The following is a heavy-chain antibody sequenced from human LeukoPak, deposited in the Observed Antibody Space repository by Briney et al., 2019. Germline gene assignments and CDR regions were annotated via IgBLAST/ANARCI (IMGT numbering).Heavy chain of an antibody. CDR1: GGSISSYY. V-gene: IGHV4-4*09. CDR3: ARRGMTTVTTGSYYYYYMDV. J-gene: IGHJ6*03. Sequence: SETLSLTCTVSGGSISSYYWSWIRQPPGKGLEWIGYIYTSGSTNYNPSLKSRATISVDTSKNQFSLKLSSVTAADTAVYYCARRGMTTVTTGSYYYYYMDVWGKGTTVTVSS. D-gene: IGHD4-11*01. CDR2: IYTSGST.